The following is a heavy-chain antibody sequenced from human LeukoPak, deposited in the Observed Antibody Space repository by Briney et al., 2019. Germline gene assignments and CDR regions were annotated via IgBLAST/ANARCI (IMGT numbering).Heavy chain of an antibody. CDR1: GGSFSGYY. CDR2: INHSGST. CDR3: AKSFSSGWPF. D-gene: IGHD6-19*01. J-gene: IGHJ4*02. V-gene: IGHV4-34*01. Sequence: PSETLSLTCAVYGGSFSGYYWSWIRQPPGKGLEWIGEINHSGSTNYNPSLKSRVTISVDTSKNQLSLKLSSVTAADTAVYYCAKSFSSGWPFWGQGTLVTVSS.